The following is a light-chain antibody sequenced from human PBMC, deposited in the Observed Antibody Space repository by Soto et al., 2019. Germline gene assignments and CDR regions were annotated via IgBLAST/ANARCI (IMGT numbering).Light chain of an antibody. V-gene: IGKV2-30*01. CDR1: QGLIYSDGNTY. CDR3: MQNTHWPRT. Sequence: DVVLTQSPLSLPVTLGPPASISCRSSQGLIYSDGNTYFNWFQQRPGQSPRGLIYNVSNRYSGVPDTFSGSGSGTDFTLKISRVEAEDVGIYYCMQNTHWPRTFGKGTKVEIK. J-gene: IGKJ1*01. CDR2: NVS.